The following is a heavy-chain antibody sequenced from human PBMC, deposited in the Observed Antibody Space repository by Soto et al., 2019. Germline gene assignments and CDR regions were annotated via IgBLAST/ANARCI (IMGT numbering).Heavy chain of an antibody. D-gene: IGHD7-27*01. CDR3: ARPALGPGFDY. V-gene: IGHV2-5*02. CDR2: IYWDDDK. CDR1: GFSLSTSGVG. J-gene: IGHJ4*02. Sequence: QITLKESGPPLVKPTQTLTVTCTFSGFSLSTSGVGVGWIRQPPGKALEWLALIYWDDDKRYSPSLKSRLTITKDTSKTQVVLTMTNMDPVDTATSYCARPALGPGFDYWGQGTLVTVSS.